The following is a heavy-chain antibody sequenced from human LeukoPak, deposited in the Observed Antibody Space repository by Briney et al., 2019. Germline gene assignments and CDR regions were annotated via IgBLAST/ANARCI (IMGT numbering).Heavy chain of an antibody. J-gene: IGHJ6*03. Sequence: GGSLRLSCAASGFTFSSYSMNWVRQAPGKGLEWVSYISSSSSTIYYADSVKGRFTISRDNAKNSLYLQMNSLRAEDTAVYYCARDQVKRWLRLGRTYYYYYMDVWGKGTTVTVSS. CDR1: GFTFSSYS. V-gene: IGHV3-48*01. CDR3: ARDQVKRWLRLGRTYYYYYMDV. CDR2: ISSSSSTI. D-gene: IGHD5-24*01.